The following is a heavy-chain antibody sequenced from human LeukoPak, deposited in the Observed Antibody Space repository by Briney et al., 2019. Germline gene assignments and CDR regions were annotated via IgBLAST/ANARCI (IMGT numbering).Heavy chain of an antibody. J-gene: IGHJ4*02. D-gene: IGHD2/OR15-2a*01. CDR3: ARDLSPSY. CDR1: GFTFSSYG. Sequence: PGGSLRLSCAASGFTFSSYGMHWVRQAPGKGLEWVSAISGSGGSTSYADSVKGRFTISRDSSKNTLYLQMNSLRAEDTAVYYCARDLSPSYWGQGTLVTVSS. V-gene: IGHV3-23*01. CDR2: ISGSGGST.